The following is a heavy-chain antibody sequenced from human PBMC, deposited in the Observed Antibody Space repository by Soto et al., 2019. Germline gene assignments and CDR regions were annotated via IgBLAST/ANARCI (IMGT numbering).Heavy chain of an antibody. CDR3: GGTVWGSYRSGVGIDY. CDR2: ISAYNGNT. J-gene: IGHJ4*02. Sequence: QVQLVQSGAEVKKPGASVKVSCKASGYTFTSYGISWVRQAPGQGLEWMGWISAYNGNTNYAQKLQGRVTMTTDTSTSTANMELRSMRADDTAVYSCGGTVWGSYRSGVGIDYWGQGTLVTVSS. D-gene: IGHD3-16*02. V-gene: IGHV1-18*01. CDR1: GYTFTSYG.